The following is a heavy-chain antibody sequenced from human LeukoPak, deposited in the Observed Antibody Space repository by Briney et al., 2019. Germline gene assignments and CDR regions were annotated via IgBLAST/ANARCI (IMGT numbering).Heavy chain of an antibody. CDR2: IYSGGST. J-gene: IGHJ3*02. CDR1: GFTVSSNY. CDR3: ARTYGNDAFDI. V-gene: IGHV3-53*01. Sequence: GGSLRLSCAASGFTVSSNYMSWVRQAPGKGLEWGSVIYSGGSTYYADSVKGRFTISRDNSKNTLYLQMNSLRAEDTAVYYCARTYGNDAFDIWGQGTMVTVSS. D-gene: IGHD2-8*01.